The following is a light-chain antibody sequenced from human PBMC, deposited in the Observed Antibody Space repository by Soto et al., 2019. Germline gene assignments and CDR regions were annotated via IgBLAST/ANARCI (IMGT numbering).Light chain of an antibody. CDR2: EAS. V-gene: IGKV1-5*01. Sequence: DIQMTQSPSTLSASVGDRVTITCRARHSISTWLAWYQQKPGKAPKVLISEASNLQSGVPSRFSGSGSGTEFTLTISSLQPDDIGTYYCQEYSRYFGGGTKEEIK. CDR1: HSISTW. CDR3: QEYSRY. J-gene: IGKJ4*01.